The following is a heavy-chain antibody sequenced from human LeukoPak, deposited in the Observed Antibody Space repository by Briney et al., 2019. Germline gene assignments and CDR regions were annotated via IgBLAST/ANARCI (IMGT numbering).Heavy chain of an antibody. CDR3: ARELEYDFWSGYYGHYYYGMDV. J-gene: IGHJ6*02. D-gene: IGHD3-3*01. CDR2: IRSSGSTI. V-gene: IGHV3-11*01. CDR1: GFTFSDYY. Sequence: GGSLRLSCAASGFTFSDYYMSWIRQAPGKGLEWVSYIRSSGSTIYYADSVKGRFTISRDNAKNSLYLQMNSLRAEDTAVYYCARELEYDFWSGYYGHYYYGMDVWGQGTTVTVSS.